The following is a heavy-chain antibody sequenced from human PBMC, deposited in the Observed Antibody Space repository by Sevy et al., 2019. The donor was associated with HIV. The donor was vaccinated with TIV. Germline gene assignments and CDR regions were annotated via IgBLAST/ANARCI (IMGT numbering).Heavy chain of an antibody. CDR2: ISGSGGRT. V-gene: IGHV3-23*01. D-gene: IGHD3-10*01. J-gene: IGHJ4*02. CDR3: AKDWDAFWFGELSYFDY. Sequence: GGSLRLSCAASGFTFSSYAMSWVRQAPGKGLEWVSAISGSGGRTYYADSVKGRFTISRDNSKNMLYLQMNSLRADDTDIYYCAKDWDAFWFGELSYFDYWGQGTLVTVSS. CDR1: GFTFSSYA.